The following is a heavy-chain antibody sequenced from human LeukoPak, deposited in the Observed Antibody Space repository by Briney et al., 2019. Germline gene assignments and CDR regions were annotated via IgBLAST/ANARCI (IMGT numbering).Heavy chain of an antibody. CDR3: ARADWNYGWDY. J-gene: IGHJ4*02. Sequence: GGSLRLSCAASGFTVSSNYMSWVRQAPGKGLEWVSVIYSGGSTYYADSVKGRFTISRDNSKNTLYLQMNSLRAEDTAVYYCARADWNYGWDYWGQGTLVTVSS. V-gene: IGHV3-53*01. CDR2: IYSGGST. D-gene: IGHD1-7*01. CDR1: GFTVSSNY.